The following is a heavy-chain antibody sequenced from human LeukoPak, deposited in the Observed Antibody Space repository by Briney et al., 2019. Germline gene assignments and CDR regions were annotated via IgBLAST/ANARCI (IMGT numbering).Heavy chain of an antibody. Sequence: ASVKVSCKASGYTFSSYGINWVRQAPGQGLEWMGWISAYNGYTNYAQKFQGRVTMTRNTSISTAYMELSSLRSEDTAVYYCARGRGRDGYNGRFNYWGQGTLVTVSS. D-gene: IGHD5-24*01. CDR2: ISAYNGYT. CDR3: ARGRGRDGYNGRFNY. CDR1: GYTFSSYG. V-gene: IGHV1-18*01. J-gene: IGHJ4*02.